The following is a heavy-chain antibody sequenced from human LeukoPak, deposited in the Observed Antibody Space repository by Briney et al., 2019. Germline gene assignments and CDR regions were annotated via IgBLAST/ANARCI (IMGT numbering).Heavy chain of an antibody. CDR3: ARLRITMVRGVMGYYYYYMDV. J-gene: IGHJ6*03. Sequence: GGSLRLSCAASGFTFSSYCMSWVRQAPGKGLEWVANIKQDGSETYYVDSVKGRFTISRDNAKNSLYLQVNSLRAEDTAVYYCARLRITMVRGVMGYYYYYMDVWGKGTTVTVSS. D-gene: IGHD3-10*01. CDR1: GFTFSSYC. CDR2: IKQDGSET. V-gene: IGHV3-7*01.